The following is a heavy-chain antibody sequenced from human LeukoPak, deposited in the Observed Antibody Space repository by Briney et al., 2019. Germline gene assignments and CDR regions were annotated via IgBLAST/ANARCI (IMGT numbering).Heavy chain of an antibody. CDR3: ARSGFLGYCGGDCYSGGFDL. D-gene: IGHD2-21*02. V-gene: IGHV1-46*01. Sequence: ASVKVSCKASGYTFTSYYMHWVRQAPGQGLEWMGIINPSGGSTGYAQKFQGRVTMTRDMSTSTVYMELSSLRSEDTAVYYCARSGFLGYCGGDCYSGGFDLWGRGTLVTVSS. J-gene: IGHJ2*01. CDR2: INPSGGST. CDR1: GYTFTSYY.